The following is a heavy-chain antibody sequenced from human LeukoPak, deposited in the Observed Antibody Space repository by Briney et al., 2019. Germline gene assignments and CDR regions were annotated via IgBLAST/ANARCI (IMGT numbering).Heavy chain of an antibody. J-gene: IGHJ4*02. V-gene: IGHV1-2*06. Sequence: GASVKVSCKASGYTFTGYYMHWVRQAPGQGLEWMGRINPNSGGTNYAQKFQGKVTMTRDTSISTAYMELSRLRSDDTAVYYCARTAAAFSTDYWGQGTLVTVSS. CDR2: INPNSGGT. CDR1: GYTFTGYY. D-gene: IGHD2/OR15-2a*01. CDR3: ARTAAAFSTDY.